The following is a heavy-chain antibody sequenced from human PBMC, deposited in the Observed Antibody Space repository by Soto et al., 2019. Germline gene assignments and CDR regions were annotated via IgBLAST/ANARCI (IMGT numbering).Heavy chain of an antibody. CDR1: GFTFSSYG. Sequence: GGSLRLSCAASGFTFSSYGMHWVRQAPGKGLEWVAVIWYDGSNKYYADSVKGRFTISRDNSKNTLYLQMNSLRAEDTAVYYCARDRRPDIVLMWFDPWGQGTLVNVSS. V-gene: IGHV3-33*01. CDR3: ARDRRPDIVLMWFDP. D-gene: IGHD2-8*01. J-gene: IGHJ5*02. CDR2: IWYDGSNK.